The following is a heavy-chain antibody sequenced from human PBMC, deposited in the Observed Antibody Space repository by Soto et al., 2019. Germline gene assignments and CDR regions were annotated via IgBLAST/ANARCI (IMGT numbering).Heavy chain of an antibody. J-gene: IGHJ3*01. D-gene: IGHD1-26*01. CDR1: GGSFSGYY. Sequence: QVQLQQWGAGLLKPSETLSLTCAVYGGSFSGYYWSWIRQPPGKGLEWIGEINHSGSTNYNPSLKSRVTISVDTSKNQFSLKLSSVTAADTAVYYCAKDGVGITAFDVWGQGTMVTVSS. V-gene: IGHV4-34*01. CDR2: INHSGST. CDR3: AKDGVGITAFDV.